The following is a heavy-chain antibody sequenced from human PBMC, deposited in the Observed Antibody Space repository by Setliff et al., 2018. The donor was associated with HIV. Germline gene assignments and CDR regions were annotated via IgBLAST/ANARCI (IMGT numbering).Heavy chain of an antibody. CDR3: ARDQSDYNVLTGFGDFDY. CDR1: GIPIDRVYS. V-gene: IGHV4-38-2*02. CDR2: ISHSGCT. D-gene: IGHD3-9*01. J-gene: IGHJ4*01. Sequence: PSETLSLTCGVSGIPIDRVYSWAWIRQPPGKGLEWIGTISHSGCTHYNSPLQGRISISIDTSKNQFSLTLTSVTAADTAMYYCARDQSDYNVLTGFGDFDYWGHGTLVTVSS.